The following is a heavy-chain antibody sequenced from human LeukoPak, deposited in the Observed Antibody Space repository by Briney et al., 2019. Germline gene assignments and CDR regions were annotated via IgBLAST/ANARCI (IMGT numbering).Heavy chain of an antibody. J-gene: IGHJ4*02. CDR1: GFTFTDYA. V-gene: IGHV3-23*01. D-gene: IGHD2-2*01. CDR2: ISGSGDST. Sequence: GGSLRLSCAASGFTFTDYAMTWVRQAPGKGLEWVSGISGSGDSTYHADSVRGRIAISRDNSKNTLYLQMNSLRAEDTAVYYCAKGPSGIVVVPGDYWGQGTLVTVSS. CDR3: AKGPSGIVVVPGDY.